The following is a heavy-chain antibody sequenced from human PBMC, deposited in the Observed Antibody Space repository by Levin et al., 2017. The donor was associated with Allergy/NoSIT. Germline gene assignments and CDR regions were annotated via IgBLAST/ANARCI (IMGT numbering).Heavy chain of an antibody. CDR1: GGSISSGSYY. CDR3: ARAEVGSEH. CDR2: IYSSGSA. Sequence: PSETLSLTCKVSGGSISSGSYYWSWIRQPAAKGLEWIGRIYSSGSANYNPSHKSRVTISVDTSKNQFSLKLSSVTAADTAVYYCARAEVGSEHWGQGTLVTVSS. V-gene: IGHV4-61*02. D-gene: IGHD3-10*01. J-gene: IGHJ4*02.